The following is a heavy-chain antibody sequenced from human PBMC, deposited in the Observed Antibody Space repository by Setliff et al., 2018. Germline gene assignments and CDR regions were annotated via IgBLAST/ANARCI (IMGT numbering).Heavy chain of an antibody. CDR2: INPSGGST. V-gene: IGHV1-46*01. J-gene: IGHJ4*02. D-gene: IGHD6-19*01. CDR3: ARVTIAVAGYFDF. CDR1: GYTFTSYY. Sequence: ASVKVSCKASGYTFTSYYMHWVRQAPGQGLEWMGIINPSGGSTSYAQKFQGRVTMTRDTSISTAYMELRSLRSDDTAVYYCARVTIAVAGYFDFWGQGTLVTVSS.